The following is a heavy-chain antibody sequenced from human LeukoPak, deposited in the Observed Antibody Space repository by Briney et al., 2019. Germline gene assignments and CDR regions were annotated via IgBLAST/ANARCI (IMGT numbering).Heavy chain of an antibody. V-gene: IGHV3-23*01. J-gene: IGHJ3*02. CDR3: AKSWRYYDSSNYYAFDI. CDR1: GFTFSSYA. CDR2: SGDNT. D-gene: IGHD3-22*01. Sequence: PGGSLRLSCAASGFTFSSYAMSWVRQAPGKGLEWVSSSGDNTRYADSVKGRCTISRDNSKNTLDLQTNGLRAEDTAVYYCAKSWRYYDSSNYYAFDIWGQGTMVTVSS.